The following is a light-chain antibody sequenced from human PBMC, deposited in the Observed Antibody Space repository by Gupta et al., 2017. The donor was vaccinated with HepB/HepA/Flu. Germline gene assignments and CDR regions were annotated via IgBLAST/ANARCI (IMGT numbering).Light chain of an antibody. CDR2: DNN. V-gene: IGLV1-51*01. CDR1: ISNIGNNY. Sequence: QSVLTQPPPVSPAPGQKVTISCSGSISNIGNNYVTWYQQLPGTAPKLLIYDNNNRPSGILDRFSGSKSGTSATLDITGLQTGEKADYYCGAWDGRLSVYVFGTGTEVTVL. J-gene: IGLJ1*01. CDR3: GAWDGRLSVYV.